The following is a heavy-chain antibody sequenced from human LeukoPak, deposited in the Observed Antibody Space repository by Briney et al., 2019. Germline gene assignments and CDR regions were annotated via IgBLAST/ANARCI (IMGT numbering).Heavy chain of an antibody. D-gene: IGHD3-10*01. V-gene: IGHV3-21*01. J-gene: IGHJ4*02. CDR2: ISSSSSYR. CDR3: ARVLPVSTYGLHYFDY. Sequence: PGGSLRLACAASGFTFSSYSMNWGRQAPGKGLGWVSSISSSSSYRYYADSVKGRFTISRDNANNSLYLQLNSLRAEDTAVYYGARVLPVSTYGLHYFDYWGQGTLVTVSS. CDR1: GFTFSSYS.